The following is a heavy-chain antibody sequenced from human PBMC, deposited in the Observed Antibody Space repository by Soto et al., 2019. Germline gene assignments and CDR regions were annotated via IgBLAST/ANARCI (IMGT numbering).Heavy chain of an antibody. Sequence: EVQLLESGGGLVQPGGSLRLSCAASGFTFSSYAMSWVRQAPGKGLEWVSAISGSGGSTYYADSVKGRFTISRDDSKNTLYLQMNSLRADDTAVYYCAKASASGGYCSGGTCYSYYYYMDVWGKGTTVTVCS. CDR1: GFTFSSYA. J-gene: IGHJ6*03. D-gene: IGHD2-15*01. CDR3: AKASASGGYCSGGTCYSYYYYMDV. CDR2: ISGSGGST. V-gene: IGHV3-23*01.